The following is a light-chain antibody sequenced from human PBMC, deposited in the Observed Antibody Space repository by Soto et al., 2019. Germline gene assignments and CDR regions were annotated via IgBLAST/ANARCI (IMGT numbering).Light chain of an antibody. Sequence: QAVVTQPPSVSGTPGQRVTISCSGGTSNIGSHSVNWFQHLPGTAPKLLIITNNQRPSGVPDRFSGYKSGSSASLVISGLRSEDEAVYYCATWDDSLKGVLGTGTKVTVL. V-gene: IGLV1-44*01. CDR1: TSNIGSHS. CDR3: ATWDDSLKGV. J-gene: IGLJ1*01. CDR2: TNN.